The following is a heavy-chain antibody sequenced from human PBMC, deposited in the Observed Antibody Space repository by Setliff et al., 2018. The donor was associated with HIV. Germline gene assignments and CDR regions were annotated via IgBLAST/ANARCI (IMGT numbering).Heavy chain of an antibody. CDR3: ARVQMAYAAFDV. Sequence: PSETLSLTCAVYGGSFSGYYWSWIRQPPGKGLEWIGSIYFTGSSDNNPSLKSRVTLSVDTSKHQFSLKLSSVTAADTAVYYCARVQMAYAAFDVWGQGTTVTVSS. CDR2: IYFTGSS. V-gene: IGHV4-34*11. D-gene: IGHD4-17*01. J-gene: IGHJ3*01. CDR1: GGSFSGYY.